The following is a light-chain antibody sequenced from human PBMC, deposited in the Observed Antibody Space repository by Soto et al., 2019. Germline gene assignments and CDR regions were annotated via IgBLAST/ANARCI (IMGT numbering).Light chain of an antibody. J-gene: IGKJ2*01. CDR1: HSVSSSY. CDR2: GAS. CDR3: QQYGSSPPYT. V-gene: IGKV3-20*01. Sequence: EIVLTQSPGTLSLSPGERATLSCRASHSVSSSYLAWHQQNPGQAPRLLIYGASSRATGIPDRFSGSGSGTDFTLTISRLEPEDFAVYYCQQYGSSPPYTFGQGTKLEIK.